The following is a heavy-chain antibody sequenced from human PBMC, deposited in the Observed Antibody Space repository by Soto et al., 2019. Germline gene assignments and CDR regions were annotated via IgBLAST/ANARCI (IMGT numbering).Heavy chain of an antibody. V-gene: IGHV3-74*01. J-gene: IGHJ4*02. CDR1: GFTFSSYW. CDR2: INSDGSST. Sequence: GESLKISCAASGFTFSSYWMHWVRQAPGKGLVWVPRINSDGSSTSYADSVKGRFTISRDNAKNTLYLQMNSLRAEDTAVYYCARTVGYWGQGTLVTVSS. D-gene: IGHD4-17*01. CDR3: ARTVGY.